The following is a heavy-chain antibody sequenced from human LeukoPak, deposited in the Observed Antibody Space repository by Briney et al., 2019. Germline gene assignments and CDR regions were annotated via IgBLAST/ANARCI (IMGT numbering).Heavy chain of an antibody. V-gene: IGHV4-59*01. D-gene: IGHD5-24*01. Sequence: SETLSLTCTVSGGSISSYYWSWIRQPPGKGLEWIGYIYYSGSTNYNPSLKSRVTISVDTSKNQFSLKLSSVTAADTAVYYCARGGRWLQQDYYYYYMDVWGKGTTVTISS. CDR2: IYYSGST. CDR1: GGSISSYY. J-gene: IGHJ6*03. CDR3: ARGGRWLQQDYYYYYMDV.